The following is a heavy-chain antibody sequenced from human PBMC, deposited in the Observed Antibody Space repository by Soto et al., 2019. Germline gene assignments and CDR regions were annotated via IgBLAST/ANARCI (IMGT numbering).Heavy chain of an antibody. CDR1: GYTFTSYG. J-gene: IGHJ3*02. CDR2: ISAYNGNT. Sequence: QVQLVQSGAEVKKPGASVKVSCKASGYTFTSYGISWVRQAPGQGLECMGWISAYNGNTNYAQKLQGRVTMTTDTSTSTAYMELRSLRSDDTAVYYCARALVRYCTTGVCYTRAFDIWGQGTMVTVSS. CDR3: ARALVRYCTTGVCYTRAFDI. D-gene: IGHD2-8*01. V-gene: IGHV1-18*04.